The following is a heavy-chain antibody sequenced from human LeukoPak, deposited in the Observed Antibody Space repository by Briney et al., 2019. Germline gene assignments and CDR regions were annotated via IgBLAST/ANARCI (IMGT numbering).Heavy chain of an antibody. D-gene: IGHD3-10*01. CDR2: IPYSGST. V-gene: IGHV4-39*07. CDR1: GDSISSSSYY. CDR3: ARCKDYYVSGSYYKTFDY. J-gene: IGHJ4*02. Sequence: PSETLSLTCTVSGDSISSSSYYWGWLRQPPGKGLEWIGSIPYSGSTYYNPSLKSRLTISVDTSKNQFSLKLSSVTAAATAVYYCARCKDYYVSGSYYKTFDYWGQGTLVTVSS.